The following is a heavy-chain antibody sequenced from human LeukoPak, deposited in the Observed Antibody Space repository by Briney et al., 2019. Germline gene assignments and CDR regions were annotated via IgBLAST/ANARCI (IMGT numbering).Heavy chain of an antibody. CDR3: TTVLPFGYSYGYFDY. V-gene: IGHV3-15*01. Sequence: GGSLRLSCAASGFTFSNAWMSWVRQAPGKGLEWVGRLKSKTEGETTDYTAPVKGRFTISRDDSKNTLYLQMNSLKTEDTAVYYCTTVLPFGYSYGYFDYWGQGTLVTVSS. J-gene: IGHJ4*02. D-gene: IGHD5-18*01. CDR2: LKSKTEGETT. CDR1: GFTFSNAW.